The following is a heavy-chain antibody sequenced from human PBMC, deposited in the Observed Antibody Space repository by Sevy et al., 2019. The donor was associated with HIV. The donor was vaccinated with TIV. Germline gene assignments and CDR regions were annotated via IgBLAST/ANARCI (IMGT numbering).Heavy chain of an antibody. D-gene: IGHD6-19*01. V-gene: IGHV4-39*01. CDR3: VSGRSSPSPFDF. Sequence: SETLSLTCSVSGGSIGRSDYYWGWIRQPPGKGLEWIGTIYYSSGNSYYNSSLKSRVTISLDTSKNQFSLRLSSVTAAETAVHYCVSGRSSPSPFDFWGQGTLVTVSS. CDR2: IYYSSGNS. CDR1: GGSIGRSDYY. J-gene: IGHJ4*02.